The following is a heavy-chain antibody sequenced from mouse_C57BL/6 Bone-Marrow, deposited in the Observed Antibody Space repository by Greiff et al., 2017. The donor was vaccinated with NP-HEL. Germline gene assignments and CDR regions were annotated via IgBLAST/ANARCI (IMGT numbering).Heavy chain of an antibody. CDR2: IYPGDGDT. CDR3: ARGAY. J-gene: IGHJ3*01. V-gene: IGHV1-80*01. CDR1: GYEFSNYW. Sequence: VQLQQSGAELVKPGASVKISCKASGYEFSNYWMNWVKQRPGKGLEWIGQIYPGDGDTNYNGKFKDKATLTADKSSSTDYMQLSRLTSEASAVYFFARGAYWGQGTLVTVSA.